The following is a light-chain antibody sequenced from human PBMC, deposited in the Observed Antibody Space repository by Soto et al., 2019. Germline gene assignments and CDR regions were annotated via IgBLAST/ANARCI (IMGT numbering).Light chain of an antibody. J-gene: IGKJ4*01. Sequence: IVMTQSPLSLPVTPGEPASISCRSSQSLLHRSGYNYLTWYVQKPGQSPQLLIYLASGRASGVPDRFSGSGSGTDFTLRISRVEAEDVGVYYYMQALETPLAFGGGTKLEIK. CDR2: LAS. V-gene: IGKV2-28*01. CDR1: QSLLHRSGYNY. CDR3: MQALETPLA.